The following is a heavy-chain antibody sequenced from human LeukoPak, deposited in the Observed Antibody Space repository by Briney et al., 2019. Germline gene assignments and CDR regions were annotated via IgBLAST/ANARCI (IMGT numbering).Heavy chain of an antibody. V-gene: IGHV4-39*01. Sequence: KSSETLSLTCTVSGGSISSSSYYWGWIRQPPGKGLEWIGSIYYSGSTYYNPSLKSRVTISVDTSKNQFSLKLSSVTAADTAVYYCARPPYYDFWSGYYVAEYFQHWGQGTLVTVSS. CDR1: GGSISSSSYY. CDR2: IYYSGST. CDR3: ARPPYYDFWSGYYVAEYFQH. D-gene: IGHD3-3*01. J-gene: IGHJ1*01.